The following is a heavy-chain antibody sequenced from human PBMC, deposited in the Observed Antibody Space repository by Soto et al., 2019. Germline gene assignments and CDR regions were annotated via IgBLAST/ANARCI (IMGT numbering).Heavy chain of an antibody. CDR2: IYYSGTT. CDR1: GGSISSGDYY. D-gene: IGHD5-12*01. Sequence: SETLSLTCTVSGGSISSGDYYWSWIRQPPGKGLEWIGYIYYSGTTYYNPSLKSRVTISVDTSKNQFSLKLSSVTAADTAMYYCARVSAFAMLATPNLYFDSWGQGTLVTVSS. CDR3: ARVSAFAMLATPNLYFDS. V-gene: IGHV4-30-4*01. J-gene: IGHJ4*02.